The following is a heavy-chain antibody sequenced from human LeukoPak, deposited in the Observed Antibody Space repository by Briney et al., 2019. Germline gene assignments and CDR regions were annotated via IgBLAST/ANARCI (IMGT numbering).Heavy chain of an antibody. CDR3: ARDRGLDGSDQLDS. D-gene: IGHD3-10*01. V-gene: IGHV4-4*07. CDR2: INSNGDT. Sequence: SETLSLTCTVSGGSISSYHWIWIRQPAGKGLEWIGRINSNGDTVYNPSLKSRATMSLDMTNNQFSLKPSSVTAADAAVYYCARDRGLDGSDQLDSWGPGTLVTVSS. J-gene: IGHJ5*01. CDR1: GGSISSYH.